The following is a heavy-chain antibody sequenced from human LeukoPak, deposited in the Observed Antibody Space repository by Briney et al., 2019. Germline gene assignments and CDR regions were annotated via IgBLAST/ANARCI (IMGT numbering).Heavy chain of an antibody. D-gene: IGHD3-3*01. CDR1: GGTFSSYA. CDR3: ARDPGTYYDFWSGDYYFDY. Sequence: SVKVSCKASGGTFSSYAISWVRQAPGQGLEWMGGIIPIFGTANYAQKFQGRVTITADESTSTAYMELSSLRSEDTAVYYCARDPGTYYDFWSGDYYFDYWGQGTLVTVSS. CDR2: IIPIFGTA. V-gene: IGHV1-69*01. J-gene: IGHJ4*02.